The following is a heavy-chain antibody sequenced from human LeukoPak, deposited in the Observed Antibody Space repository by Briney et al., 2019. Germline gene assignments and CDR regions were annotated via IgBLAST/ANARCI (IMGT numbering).Heavy chain of an antibody. Sequence: GGSLRLSCAASGFTFNNYWMSWVRQAPGKGLEWVANIKQDGGEKYYADSVKGRFTISRDNVKNSLYLQMNSLSAEDTAVYYCARFDYGDYDDAFDIWGQGTMVTVSS. CDR2: IKQDGGEK. CDR3: ARFDYGDYDDAFDI. V-gene: IGHV3-7*01. J-gene: IGHJ3*02. D-gene: IGHD4-17*01. CDR1: GFTFNNYW.